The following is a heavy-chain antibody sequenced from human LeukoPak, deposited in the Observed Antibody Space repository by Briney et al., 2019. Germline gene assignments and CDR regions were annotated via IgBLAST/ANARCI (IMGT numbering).Heavy chain of an antibody. D-gene: IGHD3-10*01. CDR1: GFTVSSNS. CDR3: AKSKYLGGSYDY. Sequence: GGSLRLSCTVSGFTVSSNSMSWVRQAPGKGLEWVSFIYSGGNTHYSDSVKGRFTISRDNAKNSLYLQMNSLRAEDMALYYCAKSKYLGGSYDYWGQGTLVTVSS. V-gene: IGHV3-53*05. CDR2: IYSGGNT. J-gene: IGHJ4*02.